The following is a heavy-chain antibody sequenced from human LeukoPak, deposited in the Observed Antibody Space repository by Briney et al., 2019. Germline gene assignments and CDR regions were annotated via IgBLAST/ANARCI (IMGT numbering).Heavy chain of an antibody. CDR1: GFTFSSYW. J-gene: IGHJ4*02. CDR2: IKSDGST. V-gene: IGHV3-74*01. D-gene: IGHD6-19*01. Sequence: QSGGSLRLSCAASGFTFSSYWMHWVRQAPGKGLVWVSRIKSDGSTNYADSVKGRFTISRDNAKNTLYLQMNSLRAEDTAVYYCAKESRAVAGYYFDYWGQGTLVTVSS. CDR3: AKESRAVAGYYFDY.